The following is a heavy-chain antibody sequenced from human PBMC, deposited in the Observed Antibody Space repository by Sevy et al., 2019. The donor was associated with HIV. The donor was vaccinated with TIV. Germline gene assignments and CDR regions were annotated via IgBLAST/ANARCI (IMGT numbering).Heavy chain of an antibody. V-gene: IGHV3-11*01. CDR2: ISNSGNVM. Sequence: GGSLRLSCTASGFTFSDFFMTWIRQAPGKGLEWASDISNSGNVMYYADSVKGRFSVSRDNAKNSLYLQMNSLRAEDTAVYYCARARIYFGSGPGLDFWGQGTLVTISS. D-gene: IGHD3-10*01. J-gene: IGHJ4*02. CDR1: GFTFSDFF. CDR3: ARARIYFGSGPGLDF.